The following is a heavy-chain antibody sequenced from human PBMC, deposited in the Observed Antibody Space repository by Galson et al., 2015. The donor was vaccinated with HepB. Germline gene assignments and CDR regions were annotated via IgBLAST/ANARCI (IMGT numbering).Heavy chain of an antibody. CDR1: GFTFTNAW. D-gene: IGHD1-7*01. CDR2: IKSKTHGGTT. V-gene: IGHV3-15*01. CDR3: TTRNWNYEDY. Sequence: SLRLSCAASGFTFTNAWMTWVRQAPGKGLEWVGRIKSKTHGGTTDYAAPVKGTFTISRDASKNTLYLQMNSLKTEDTAVYYCTTRNWNYEDYWGQGTLVTVSS. J-gene: IGHJ4*02.